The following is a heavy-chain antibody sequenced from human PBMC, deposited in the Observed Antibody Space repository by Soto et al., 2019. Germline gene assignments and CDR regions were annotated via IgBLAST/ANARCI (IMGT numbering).Heavy chain of an antibody. D-gene: IGHD4-17*01. J-gene: IGHJ4*02. Sequence: KPSETLSLTCIVTHGSISSFYWNWIRQPPGKGLEWIGYIYYSGSTNYNPSLKSRATISVDTSMNQFSLRLKLSSVTAADTAVYYCARGSTGDFDYWGQGXPVTVYS. CDR2: IYYSGST. CDR3: ARGSTGDFDY. CDR1: HGSISSFY. V-gene: IGHV4-59*01.